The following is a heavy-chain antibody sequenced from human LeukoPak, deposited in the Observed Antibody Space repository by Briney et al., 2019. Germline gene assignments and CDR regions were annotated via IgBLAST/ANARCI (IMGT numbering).Heavy chain of an antibody. CDR2: TYYRSKWYT. V-gene: IGHV6-1*01. Sequence: SQTLSLTCVISGDRVSSNSATWNWIRQSPSRGLEWLGRTYYRSKWYTQYAPFVNSRITIDPDTSRNQFSLKLSSVTAADTAVYYCASLGSSVSFYGMDVWGQGTTVTVSS. J-gene: IGHJ6*02. CDR3: ASLGSSVSFYGMDV. CDR1: GDRVSSNSAT. D-gene: IGHD2-15*01.